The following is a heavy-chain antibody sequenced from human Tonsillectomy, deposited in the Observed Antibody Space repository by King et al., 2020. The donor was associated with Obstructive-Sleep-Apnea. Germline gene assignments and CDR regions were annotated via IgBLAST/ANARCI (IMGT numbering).Heavy chain of an antibody. J-gene: IGHJ1*01. D-gene: IGHD4-17*01. CDR1: GFTFSSYA. V-gene: IGHV3-23*04. Sequence: VQLVESGGGLVQPGGSLRLSCAASGFTFSSYAMTWVRQAPGKGLEWVSTISGNGGSTYYADSVKGRLTISRDNSKNTLYLQMNSLRAEDTAVYYCAKEIGDYSEYFHHWGQGTLLTVSS. CDR3: AKEIGDYSEYFHH. CDR2: ISGNGGST.